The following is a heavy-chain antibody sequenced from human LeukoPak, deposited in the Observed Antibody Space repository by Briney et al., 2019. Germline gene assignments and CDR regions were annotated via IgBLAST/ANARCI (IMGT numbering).Heavy chain of an antibody. D-gene: IGHD5-24*01. CDR2: ISGSGGTT. V-gene: IGHV3-23*01. CDR1: GFTFSSYA. Sequence: GGSLRLSCAASGFTFSSYAMSWVRQAPGKGLEWVSAISGSGGTTYYADSVKGRFTISRDNSKNTLYLQMNSLRVEDTAVYYCASSTYNYDYALDVWGQGTTVTVSS. J-gene: IGHJ6*02. CDR3: ASSTYNYDYALDV.